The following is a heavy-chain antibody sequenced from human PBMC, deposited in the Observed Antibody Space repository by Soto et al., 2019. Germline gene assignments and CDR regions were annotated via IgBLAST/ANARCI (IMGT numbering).Heavy chain of an antibody. D-gene: IGHD3-22*01. V-gene: IGHV3-23*01. CDR3: AKGSVVVVITPDAFDI. CDR1: GFTFSSYA. CDR2: ISGSGGST. J-gene: IGHJ3*02. Sequence: GGSLRLSCAASGFTFSSYAMSWVRQAPGKGLEWVSAISGSGGSTYYADSVKGRFTISRDNPKNTLYLQMNSLRAEDTAVYYCAKGSVVVVITPDAFDIWGQGTMVTVSS.